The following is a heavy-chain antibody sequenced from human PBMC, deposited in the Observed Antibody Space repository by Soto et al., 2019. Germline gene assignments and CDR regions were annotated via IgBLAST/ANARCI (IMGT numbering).Heavy chain of an antibody. J-gene: IGHJ4*02. V-gene: IGHV4-4*02. CDR3: STGWELHNY. CDR1: GGSISSSNW. CDR2: VSHSGST. Sequence: QVQLQESGPGLVKPSGTLSLTCAVSGGSISSSNWWSWVRQPPGKGLEWIGEVSHSGSTTYNPSPKSRVTISVDKSKDQASLKLTSVTAADTAVYYCSTGWELHNYWGQGTLVTVSS. D-gene: IGHD1-26*01.